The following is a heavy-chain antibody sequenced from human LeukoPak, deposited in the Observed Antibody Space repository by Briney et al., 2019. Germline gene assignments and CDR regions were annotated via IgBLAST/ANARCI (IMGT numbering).Heavy chain of an antibody. CDR3: ARDYYDSSGYYLKYFQH. J-gene: IGHJ1*01. V-gene: IGHV3-74*01. CDR1: GFXFSRYW. CDR2: INSDGSSA. D-gene: IGHD3-22*01. Sequence: GGSLRLSCVASGFXFSRYWIHWVRQAPGKGLVWVSHINSDGSSATYADSVKGRFTISRDNAKNTLYLQMNSLRAEDTAVYYCARDYYDSSGYYLKYFQHWGQGTLVTVSS.